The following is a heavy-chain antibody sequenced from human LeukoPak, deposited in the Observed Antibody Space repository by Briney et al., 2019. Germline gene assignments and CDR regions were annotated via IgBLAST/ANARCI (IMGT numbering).Heavy chain of an antibody. CDR1: GGSIRSTNYY. CDR2: IYHSGST. V-gene: IGHV4-31*03. J-gene: IGHJ4*02. Sequence: SETLSLTCTVSGGSIRSTNYYWSWIRQDPAKGLEWIGYIYHSGSTYYNPALKSRVTISLDTSKNQFSLKLRSVTAADTAVYYCTRANFYNSTGYFPVVYPGDYWGQETLVTVSS. D-gene: IGHD3-22*01. CDR3: TRANFYNSTGYFPVVYPGDY.